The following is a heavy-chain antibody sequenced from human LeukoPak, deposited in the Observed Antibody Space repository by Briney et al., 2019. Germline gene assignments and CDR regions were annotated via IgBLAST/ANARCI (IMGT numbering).Heavy chain of an antibody. D-gene: IGHD3-10*01. CDR3: ARDRVGYYGSGSYYIPKLSHGMDV. Sequence: SETLSLTCTVSGGSISSYFWSWIRQPPGKGLEWIGYIYYSGSTNYNPSIKSRVTISVDTSKNQFSLKLSSVTAADTAVYYCARDRVGYYGSGSYYIPKLSHGMDVWGQGTTVTVSS. CDR1: GGSISSYF. J-gene: IGHJ6*02. CDR2: IYYSGST. V-gene: IGHV4-59*01.